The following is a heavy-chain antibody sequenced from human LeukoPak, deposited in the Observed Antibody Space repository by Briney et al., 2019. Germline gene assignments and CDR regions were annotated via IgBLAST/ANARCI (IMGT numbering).Heavy chain of an antibody. J-gene: IGHJ4*02. D-gene: IGHD1-26*01. CDR3: AKGSRATAFDY. V-gene: IGHV3-23*01. Sequence: PGGSLRLSCAAPGFTFSSYAMSWVRQALGKGLEWVSGISGSGDSTYYADSVKGRFTISRDNSKNTLYLQMNSLRAEDTAVYYCAKGSRATAFDYWGQGTLVTVSS. CDR1: GFTFSSYA. CDR2: ISGSGDST.